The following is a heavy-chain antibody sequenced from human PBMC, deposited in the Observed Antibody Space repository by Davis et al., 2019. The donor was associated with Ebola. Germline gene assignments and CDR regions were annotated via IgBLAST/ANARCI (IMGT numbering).Heavy chain of an antibody. CDR3: AKDRDSSSYYYYGMDV. D-gene: IGHD3-22*01. Sequence: ASVKASCKASGYSFTSYYLHWVRQAPGQGLEWMGWIIPKSGGTQFAQKFQGRVSMTRDTSRKIAYMELSRLTSDDTAVYYCAKDRDSSSYYYYGMDVWGQGTTVTVSS. CDR1: GYSFTSYY. V-gene: IGHV1-2*02. CDR2: IIPKSGGT. J-gene: IGHJ6*02.